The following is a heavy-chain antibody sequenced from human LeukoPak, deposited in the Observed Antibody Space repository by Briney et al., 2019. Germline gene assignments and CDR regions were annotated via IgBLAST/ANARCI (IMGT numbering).Heavy chain of an antibody. D-gene: IGHD2-2*01. V-gene: IGHV4-4*09. CDR3: ARQQLPEGWFDP. Sequence: SETLSLTCTVSGGSISSYYWSWIRQPPGKGLEWIGYIYTSGSTNYNPSLKSRVTISVDTSKNQFSLKLSSVTAADTAVYYCARQQLPEGWFDPWGRGTLVTVSS. J-gene: IGHJ5*02. CDR2: IYTSGST. CDR1: GGSISSYY.